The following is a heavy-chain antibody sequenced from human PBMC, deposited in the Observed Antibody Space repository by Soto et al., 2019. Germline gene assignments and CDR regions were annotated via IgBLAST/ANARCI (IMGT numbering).Heavy chain of an antibody. CDR2: ISYDGSNK. CDR1: GFTFSSYG. J-gene: IGHJ6*02. V-gene: IGHV3-30*18. Sequence: RRLSCAASGFTFSSYGMHWVRQAPGKGLEWVAVISYDGSNKYYVDSVKGRFTISRDNSKNTLYLQMNSLRAEDTAVYYCAKVPATEDYYGMDVWGQGTTVTVSS. CDR3: AKVPATEDYYGMDV. D-gene: IGHD2-15*01.